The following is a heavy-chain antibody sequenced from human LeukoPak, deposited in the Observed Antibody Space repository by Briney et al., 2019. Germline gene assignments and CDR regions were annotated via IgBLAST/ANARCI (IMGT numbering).Heavy chain of an antibody. CDR1: GFTLSVYN. Sequence: PWGSLRLYCAASGFTLSVYNMNWVRQAPGKGLEWVSSISRSGTYTFYADSVKGRFTISRDSAENSLFLQMNSLRAEDTAVYYCARDPRASTAAAGWFDPWGQGALVIVSS. V-gene: IGHV3-21*01. J-gene: IGHJ5*02. CDR2: ISRSGTYT. D-gene: IGHD6-13*01. CDR3: ARDPRASTAAAGWFDP.